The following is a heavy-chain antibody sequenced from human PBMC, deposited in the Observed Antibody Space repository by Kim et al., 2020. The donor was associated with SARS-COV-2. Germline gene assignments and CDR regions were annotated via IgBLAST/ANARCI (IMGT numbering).Heavy chain of an antibody. CDR2: SGRT. Sequence: SGRTTYNPSLTCLVTTSVDKSKNQFSLKLSAVTAADTAVYYCARDRAMDVWGQGTTVTVSS. J-gene: IGHJ6*02. V-gene: IGHV4-4*02. CDR3: ARDRAMDV.